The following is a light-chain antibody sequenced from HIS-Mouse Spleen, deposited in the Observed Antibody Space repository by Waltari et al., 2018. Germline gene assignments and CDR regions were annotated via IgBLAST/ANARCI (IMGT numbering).Light chain of an antibody. Sequence: DIQMPQSPSTLSASVGDRVTITCRASQSIISCLAWYQQKPGKAPKLLIYKASSLESGVPSRFSGSGSGTEFTLTISSLQPDDFATYYCQQYNSYSWTFGQGTKVEIK. CDR3: QQYNSYSWT. CDR2: KAS. J-gene: IGKJ1*01. V-gene: IGKV1-5*03. CDR1: QSIISC.